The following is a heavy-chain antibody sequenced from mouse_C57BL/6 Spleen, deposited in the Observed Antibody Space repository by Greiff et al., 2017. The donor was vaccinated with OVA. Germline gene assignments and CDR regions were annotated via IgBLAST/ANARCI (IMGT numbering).Heavy chain of an antibody. V-gene: IGHV1-80*01. CDR3: ARHGSSPLYFDY. CDR2: IYPGDGDT. J-gene: IGHJ2*01. CDR1: GYAFSSYW. D-gene: IGHD1-1*01. Sequence: VQLQESGAELVKPGASVKISCKASGYAFSSYWMNWVKQRPGKGLEWIGQIYPGDGDTNYNGKFKGKATLTADKSSSTAYMQLSSLTSEDSAVYFCARHGSSPLYFDYWGQGTTLTVSS.